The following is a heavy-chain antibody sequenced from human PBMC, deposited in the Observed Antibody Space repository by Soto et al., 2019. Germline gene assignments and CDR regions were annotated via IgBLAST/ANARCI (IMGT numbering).Heavy chain of an antibody. CDR3: AREGVTNYTDYYFAL. D-gene: IGHD4-4*01. J-gene: IGHJ4*01. Sequence: GGSLRLSCGASGFIFSKYSMNWVRQAPGKGLEWLSYISSNSITIYYADSVRGRFTIFRDNAKTSLYLQMDSLRPEDTAIYYCAREGVTNYTDYYFALWGHGALVTVSS. CDR1: GFIFSKYS. V-gene: IGHV3-48*04. CDR2: ISSNSITI.